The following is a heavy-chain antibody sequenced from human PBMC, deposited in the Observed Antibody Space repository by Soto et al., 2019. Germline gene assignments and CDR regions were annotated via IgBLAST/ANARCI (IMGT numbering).Heavy chain of an antibody. CDR2: TRNKANSYTT. D-gene: IGHD4-17*01. Sequence: EVQLVESGGGLVQPGGSLRLSCAASGFTFSDHYMDWVRQAPGKGLEWVGRTRNKANSYTTEYAASVKGRFTISRDDSKNSLYLQMNSLKTEDTAVYYCAVIRLRGWGYYYYGMDVWGQGTTVTVSS. CDR1: GFTFSDHY. J-gene: IGHJ6*02. V-gene: IGHV3-72*01. CDR3: AVIRLRGWGYYYYGMDV.